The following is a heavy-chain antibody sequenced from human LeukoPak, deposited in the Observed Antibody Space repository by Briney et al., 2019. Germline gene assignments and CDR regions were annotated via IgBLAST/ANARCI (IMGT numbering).Heavy chain of an antibody. D-gene: IGHD3-16*02. CDR3: ARDRVGDSYYDYVWGSYQFNWFDP. CDR1: AGTFSSYA. CDR2: IIPIFGPA. Sequence: SVKVSCKASAGTFSSYAISWVRQAPGQGLEWMGGIIPIFGPANYAQEFQGRVTITADESTSTAYMELSSLRSEDTAVYYCARDRVGDSYYDYVWGSYQFNWFDPWGQGTLVTVSS. J-gene: IGHJ5*02. V-gene: IGHV1-69*13.